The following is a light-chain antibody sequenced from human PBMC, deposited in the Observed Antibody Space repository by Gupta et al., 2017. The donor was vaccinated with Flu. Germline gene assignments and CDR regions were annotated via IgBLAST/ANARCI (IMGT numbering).Light chain of an antibody. V-gene: IGLV4-69*01. CDR1: SGHSSNA. CDR3: QTWGTGINWV. CDR2: LNSDGSH. Sequence: QLVLTQSPSASASLGASVKLTCTPSSGHSSNAIAWHQQQPEKGPRYLMKLNSDGSHSKGDGIPDRFSGSSSGAERYLTISSLQSEDEADYYCQTWGTGINWVFGGGTKLTVL. J-gene: IGLJ3*02.